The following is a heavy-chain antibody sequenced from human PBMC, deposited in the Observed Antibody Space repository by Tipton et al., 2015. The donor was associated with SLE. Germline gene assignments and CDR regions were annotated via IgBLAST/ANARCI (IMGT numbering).Heavy chain of an antibody. V-gene: IGHV4-30-4*08. CDR2: IYYSGST. CDR3: ARGRVDYDSSGYYTGNAFDI. CDR1: GYSISSGFY. D-gene: IGHD3-22*01. J-gene: IGHJ3*02. Sequence: TLSLTCTVSGYSISSGFYWGWIRQPPGKGLEWIGYIYYSGSTYYNPSLKSRVTISVDTSKNQFSLKLSSVTAADTAVYYCARGRVDYDSSGYYTGNAFDIWGQGTMVTVSS.